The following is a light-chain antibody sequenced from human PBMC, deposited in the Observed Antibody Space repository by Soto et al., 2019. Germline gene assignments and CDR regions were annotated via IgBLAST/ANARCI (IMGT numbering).Light chain of an antibody. J-gene: IGLJ1*01. Sequence: QSGLTQPASVSGSPGQSITISCTGTSSDVGGYNYVSWYQQHPGKAPKLMIYEVSNRPSGVSNRFSGSKSGNTASLTISGLQAEDEADYYCSSYTSSSTPCVCAIATQVTVL. CDR1: SSDVGGYNY. CDR2: EVS. CDR3: SSYTSSSTPCV. V-gene: IGLV2-14*01.